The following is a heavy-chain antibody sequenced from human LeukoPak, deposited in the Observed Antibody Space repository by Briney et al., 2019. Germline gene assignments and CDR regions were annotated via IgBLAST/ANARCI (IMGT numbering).Heavy chain of an antibody. J-gene: IGHJ4*02. D-gene: IGHD3-22*01. CDR2: IIPIFGTA. Sequence: ASVKVSCKASGGTFSSYAISWVRQAPGQGLEWMGGIIPIFGTANYAQKFQGRVTITTDESTSTAYMELSSLGSEDTAVYYCANFRDSSGYYYFDYWGQGTLVTVSS. CDR1: GGTFSSYA. V-gene: IGHV1-69*05. CDR3: ANFRDSSGYYYFDY.